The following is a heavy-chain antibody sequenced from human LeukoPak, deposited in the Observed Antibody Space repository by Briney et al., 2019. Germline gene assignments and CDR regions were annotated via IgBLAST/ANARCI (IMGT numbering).Heavy chain of an antibody. J-gene: IGHJ5*02. CDR1: GFTFSNAW. CDR3: ARSYISPNWFDP. V-gene: IGHV3-7*01. D-gene: IGHD3-16*01. CDR2: IKQDGSEE. Sequence: PGGSLRLSCAASGFTFSNAWMSWLRQTPGKGLEWVANIKQDGSEEYYLDSVKGRFSVSRDNGKDSLYLQMNSLRAEDTAIYYCARSYISPNWFDPWGQGTLVTVSS.